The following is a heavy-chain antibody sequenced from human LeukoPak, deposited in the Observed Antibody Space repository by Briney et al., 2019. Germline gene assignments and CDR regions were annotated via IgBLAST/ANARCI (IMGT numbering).Heavy chain of an antibody. CDR1: GGSISRSY. CDR2: IYGSGTI. D-gene: IGHD3-10*01. V-gene: IGHV4-4*07. Sequence: SETLSLTCTVSGGSISRSYWSWMRQPAGKGPEWIGRIYGSGTITHNPSLESRVTMSVDTSKNQFSLKLRSVTAADTAVYYCARDSGTTGEVKFDPWGQGILVTVSS. J-gene: IGHJ5*02. CDR3: ARDSGTTGEVKFDP.